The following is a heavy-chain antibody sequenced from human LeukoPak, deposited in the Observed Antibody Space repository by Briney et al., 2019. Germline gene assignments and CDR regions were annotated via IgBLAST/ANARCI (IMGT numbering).Heavy chain of an antibody. CDR3: AKEGYSYGYYFGY. D-gene: IGHD5-18*01. Sequence: GGSLRLSCAASGFTVSSNYMSWVRQAPGKGLEWVSVIYSGGSTYYADSVKGRFTISRDNSKNTLYLQMNSLRAEDTAVYYCAKEGYSYGYYFGYWGQGTLVTVSS. CDR1: GFTVSSNY. CDR2: IYSGGST. J-gene: IGHJ4*02. V-gene: IGHV3-66*01.